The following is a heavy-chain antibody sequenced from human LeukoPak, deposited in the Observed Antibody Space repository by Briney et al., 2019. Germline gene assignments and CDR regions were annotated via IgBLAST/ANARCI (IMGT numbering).Heavy chain of an antibody. V-gene: IGHV3-20*04. CDR3: ARDRSSTSCQDY. CDR2: INWNGGST. Sequence: RSGGSLRLSCAASGFTFDDYGMSWVRQAPGKGLEWVSGINWNGGSTGHADSVKGRFTISRDNAKNSLYLQMNSRRAEDTALYYCARDRSSTSCQDYWGQGTLVTVSS. CDR1: GFTFDDYG. J-gene: IGHJ4*02. D-gene: IGHD2-2*01.